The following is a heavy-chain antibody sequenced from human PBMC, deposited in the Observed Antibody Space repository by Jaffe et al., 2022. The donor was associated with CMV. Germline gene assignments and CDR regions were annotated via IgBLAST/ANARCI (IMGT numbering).Heavy chain of an antibody. CDR3: AARSGSGTTTPGWGY. J-gene: IGHJ4*02. CDR1: GFIFSSYA. CDR2: ISGNGGAI. Sequence: EVHLLESGGGLIQPGGSLRLSCAASGFIFSSYAMSWVRQAPGKGLEWVSAISGNGGAIYYADSVKGRFTISRDNSKSTLYLQMNSLRAEDTAVYYCAARSGSGTTTPGWGYWGQGTLVTVSS. V-gene: IGHV3-23*01. D-gene: IGHD3-10*01.